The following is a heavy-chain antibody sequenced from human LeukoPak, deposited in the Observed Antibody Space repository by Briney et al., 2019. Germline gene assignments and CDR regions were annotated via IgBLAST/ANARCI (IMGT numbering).Heavy chain of an antibody. V-gene: IGHV1-69*04. CDR1: GGTFSIYA. CDR3: ARVLVGTLGGYYYYYGMDV. D-gene: IGHD2-8*02. Sequence: SVKVSCKASGGTFSIYAISWVRQAPGQGLEWMGRIIPILGIANYAQKFQGRVAITADKSTRTAYMELSSLRSEDTAVYYCARVLVGTLGGYYYYYGMDVWGQGTTVTVSS. J-gene: IGHJ6*02. CDR2: IIPILGIA.